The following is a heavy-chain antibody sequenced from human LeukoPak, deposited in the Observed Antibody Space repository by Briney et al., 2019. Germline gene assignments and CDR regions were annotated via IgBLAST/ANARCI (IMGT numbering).Heavy chain of an antibody. CDR2: ISYDGSNK. CDR1: GFTFSSYA. V-gene: IGHV3-30*04. CDR3: ARDRDQLAFDY. D-gene: IGHD6-13*01. J-gene: IGHJ4*02. Sequence: PGGSLRLSCAASGFTFSSYAMHWVRQAPGKGLEWVAVISYDGSNKYYADSVKGRFTISRDNSKNTLYLQMNSLRAEDTAVYYCARDRDQLAFDYWGQGTLVTVSS.